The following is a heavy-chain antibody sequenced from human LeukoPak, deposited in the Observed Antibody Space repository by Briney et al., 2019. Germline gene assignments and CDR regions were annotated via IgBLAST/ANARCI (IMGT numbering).Heavy chain of an antibody. Sequence: GASVKVSCKASGYTFTSYGITWVRQAPGQGLEWMGWISAYNAYTYYAQKLQGRVTMTTDTSTSTAIMELRSLRSDDTAVYYCARDVLHRIHYDSSAYYPGSSYWGQGTLVTVSS. CDR2: ISAYNAYT. J-gene: IGHJ4*02. CDR3: ARDVLHRIHYDSSAYYPGSSY. CDR1: GYTFTSYG. V-gene: IGHV1-18*01. D-gene: IGHD3-22*01.